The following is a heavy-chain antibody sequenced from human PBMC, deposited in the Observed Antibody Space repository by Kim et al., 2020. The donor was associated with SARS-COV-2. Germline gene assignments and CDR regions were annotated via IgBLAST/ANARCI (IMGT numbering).Heavy chain of an antibody. CDR3: TMSPFDYGCYSGYFYF. Sequence: GGSLRLSCAASGFSVSISSMHWVRQAPGRGLEWVAVLSTDGNNNFYANSVEGLFTTSRDNSNDTMFLQMSSRSAEATAVFYCTMSPFDYGCYSGYFYFWG. V-gene: IGHV3-30*04. CDR2: LSTDGNNN. CDR1: GFSVSISS. D-gene: IGHD2-15*01. J-gene: IGHJ2*01.